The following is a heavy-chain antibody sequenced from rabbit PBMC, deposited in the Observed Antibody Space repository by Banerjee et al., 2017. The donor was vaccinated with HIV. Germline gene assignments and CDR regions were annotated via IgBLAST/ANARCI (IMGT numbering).Heavy chain of an antibody. J-gene: IGHJ4*01. Sequence: QLKETGGGLVQPGESLTLSCKASGFTISSYHTGWVRQAPGKGLEWIGDIYGGSGSTDFASGVNGRFTIASDDGQNTVDLQMNSLTAADTATYFCARDLAGVIVLNFNLWGPGTLVTVS. CDR1: GFTISSYH. CDR3: ARDLAGVIVLNFNL. CDR2: IYGGSGST. D-gene: IGHD4-1*01. V-gene: IGHV1S7*01.